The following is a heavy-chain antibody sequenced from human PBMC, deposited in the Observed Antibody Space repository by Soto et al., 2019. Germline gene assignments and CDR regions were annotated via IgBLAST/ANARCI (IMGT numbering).Heavy chain of an antibody. CDR2: ISSSSSYT. CDR3: ARVGISVAGAPDY. CDR1: GFTFSDYY. J-gene: IGHJ4*02. D-gene: IGHD6-19*01. Sequence: QVQLVESGGGLVKPGGSLRLSCAASGFTFSDYYMSWIRQAPGKGLEWVSYISSSSSYTNYADSVKGRFTISRDNAKNSLYLQMNSLRDEDTAVYNCARVGISVAGAPDYWGQGSLVTVSS. V-gene: IGHV3-11*06.